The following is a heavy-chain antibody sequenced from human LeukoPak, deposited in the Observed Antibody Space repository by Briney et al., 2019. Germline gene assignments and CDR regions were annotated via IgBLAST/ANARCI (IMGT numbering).Heavy chain of an antibody. D-gene: IGHD6-6*01. J-gene: IGHJ5*02. CDR1: GYTFTSYA. CDR2: INTNTGNP. Sequence: ASVKVSCKASGYTFTSYAMNWVRQAPGQGLGWMGWINTNTGNPTYAQGFTGRFVFSLDTSVSTAYLQISSLKAEDTAVYYCARGSIWGAARSFDPWGQGTLVTVSS. CDR3: ARGSIWGAARSFDP. V-gene: IGHV7-4-1*02.